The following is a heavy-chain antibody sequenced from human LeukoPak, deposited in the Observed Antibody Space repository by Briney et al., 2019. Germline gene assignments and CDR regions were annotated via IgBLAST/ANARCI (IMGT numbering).Heavy chain of an antibody. J-gene: IGHJ4*02. V-gene: IGHV3-66*01. CDR2: IYSGGST. D-gene: IGHD5-18*01. CDR1: GFTVSSNY. Sequence: AGGSLRLSCAASGFTVSSNYMSWVRQAPGKGLEWVSVIYSGGSTYSADSLEGRFTISRDNSKNTLYLQMNSLRAEDTAVYYCARGKMDSGGDSNGYESDYWGQGTLVTVSS. CDR3: ARGKMDSGGDSNGYESDY.